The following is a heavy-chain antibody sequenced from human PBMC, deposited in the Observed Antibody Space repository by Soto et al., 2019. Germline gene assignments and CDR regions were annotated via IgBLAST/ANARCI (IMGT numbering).Heavy chain of an antibody. J-gene: IGHJ3*02. CDR1: GYSFTSYW. V-gene: IGHV5-51*01. D-gene: IGHD2-2*01. CDR2: IYPGDSDT. CDR3: ARPRGGYCSSTSCGYDAFDI. Sequence: GESLKISCKGSGYSFTSYWIGWVRQMPGKGLEWMGIIYPGDSDTRYSPSFQGQVTISADKSISTAYLQWSSLKASDTAMYYCARPRGGYCSSTSCGYDAFDIWGQGTMVTVSS.